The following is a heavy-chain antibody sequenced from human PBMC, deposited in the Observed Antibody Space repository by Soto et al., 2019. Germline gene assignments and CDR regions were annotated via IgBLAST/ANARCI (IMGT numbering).Heavy chain of an antibody. J-gene: IGHJ4*02. D-gene: IGHD3-10*01. CDR3: ARGSKDSYPGSRIFDF. CDR1: GFTFGSGA. Sequence: EVQLLESGGDLIQPGGSLRLSCEASGFTFGSGALSWVRQAPGRGREWASTIPDPGGEAKYADSVRGRFTISRDNSKKTLYLQMSSLRADDSAVYFCARGSKDSYPGSRIFDFWGRGTLVTVSS. V-gene: IGHV3-23*01. CDR2: IPDPGGEA.